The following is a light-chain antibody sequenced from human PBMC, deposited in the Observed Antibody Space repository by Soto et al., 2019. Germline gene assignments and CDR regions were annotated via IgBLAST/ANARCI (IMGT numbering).Light chain of an antibody. V-gene: IGLV2-11*01. CDR2: DVI. Sequence: QSVLTQPSSVSGSPGQSVTISCSGTSNDVGAHKSVSWYQQHPGKAPKLVIYDVINRPSGVPDRFSGSRSGNTASLFISGLQPEDEAEYYCCSYTVSSSVVFGGGTKLTVL. CDR1: SNDVGAHKS. J-gene: IGLJ2*01. CDR3: CSYTVSSSVV.